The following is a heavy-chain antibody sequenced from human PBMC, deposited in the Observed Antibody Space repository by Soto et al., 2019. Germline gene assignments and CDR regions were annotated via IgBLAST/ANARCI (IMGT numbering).Heavy chain of an antibody. CDR3: ASDWNYDTSLDTFDI. CDR1: DYTFTSFG. D-gene: IGHD3-22*01. V-gene: IGHV1-18*01. J-gene: IGHJ3*02. Sequence: QVQLVQSGPEVKKPGASVKVSCKASDYTFTSFGISWVRQAPGQGLAGVGWVSGNDGGTSYAVKLRGRVTMTTDTSASTAYMELRSLRSDDTAVYYCASDWNYDTSLDTFDIWGQGTMVNVSS. CDR2: VSGNDGGT.